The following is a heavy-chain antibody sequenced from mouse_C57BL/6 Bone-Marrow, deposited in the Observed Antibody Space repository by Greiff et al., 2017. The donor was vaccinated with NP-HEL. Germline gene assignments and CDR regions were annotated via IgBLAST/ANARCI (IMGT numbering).Heavy chain of an antibody. CDR3: TRARYYGSSSFAY. V-gene: IGHV1-5*01. CDR2: IYPGNSDT. CDR1: GYTFTSYW. D-gene: IGHD1-1*01. J-gene: IGHJ3*01. Sequence: VQLQQSGTVLARPGASVKMSCKTSGYTFTSYWMHWVKQRPGQGLEWIGAIYPGNSDTSYNQKFKGKAKLTAVTSASTAYMELSSLTNEDSAVYYGTRARYYGSSSFAYWGQGTLVTVSA.